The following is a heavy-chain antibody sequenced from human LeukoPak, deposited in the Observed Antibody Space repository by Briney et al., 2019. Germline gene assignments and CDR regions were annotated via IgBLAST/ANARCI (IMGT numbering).Heavy chain of an antibody. CDR3: ARGLVEYSSSSMGDY. V-gene: IGHV1-2*02. J-gene: IGHJ4*02. D-gene: IGHD6-6*01. CDR2: INPNSGGT. CDR1: GYTFTGYY. Sequence: GASVKVSCKASGYTFTGYYMHWVRQAPGQGLERMGWINPNSGGTNYAQKFQGRVTMTRDTSISTAYMELSRLRSDDTAVYYCARGLVEYSSSSMGDYWGQGTLVTVSS.